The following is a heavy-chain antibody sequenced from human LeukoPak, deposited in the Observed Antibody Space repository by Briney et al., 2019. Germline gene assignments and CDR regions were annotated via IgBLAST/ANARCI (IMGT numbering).Heavy chain of an antibody. Sequence: PGGSLRLSCAASGFTFSSYWMSWVRQAPGKGLEWVANIKQDGSEKYYVDSVKGRFTISRDNAKNSLYLQMNSLRAEDTAVYYCARDGPLRYFDWLLASRNAFDIWGQGTMVTVSS. CDR2: IKQDGSEK. J-gene: IGHJ3*02. CDR1: GFTFSSYW. V-gene: IGHV3-7*01. D-gene: IGHD3-9*01. CDR3: ARDGPLRYFDWLLASRNAFDI.